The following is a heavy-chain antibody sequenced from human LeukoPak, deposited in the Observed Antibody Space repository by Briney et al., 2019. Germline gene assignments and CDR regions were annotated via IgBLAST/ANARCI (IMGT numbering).Heavy chain of an antibody. Sequence: GGSLRLSCAASGFTFSSYVMSWVRQAPGKGLEWVSAITGSGRTTYYADSVKGRFTISRDNSKNTLYLQMNSLRAEDTAVYYCARDPPYYYGSGSYYQFDYWGQGTLVTVSS. CDR1: GFTFSSYV. V-gene: IGHV3-23*01. D-gene: IGHD3-10*01. J-gene: IGHJ4*02. CDR3: ARDPPYYYGSGSYYQFDY. CDR2: ITGSGRTT.